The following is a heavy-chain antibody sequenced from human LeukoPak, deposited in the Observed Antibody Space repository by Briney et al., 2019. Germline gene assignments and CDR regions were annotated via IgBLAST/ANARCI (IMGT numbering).Heavy chain of an antibody. CDR3: TKGPPFDY. CDR2: IRSKTYGATA. Sequence: GGSLRLSCKPSGLTFGDYPMGWVRQAPGKGLEWVDYIRSKTYGATAEYAASVKGRFTISRDDSKNIASLQMNSLKTEDTAVYYRTKGPPFDYWGQGTLVSVSS. V-gene: IGHV3-49*04. J-gene: IGHJ4*02. CDR1: GLTFGDYP.